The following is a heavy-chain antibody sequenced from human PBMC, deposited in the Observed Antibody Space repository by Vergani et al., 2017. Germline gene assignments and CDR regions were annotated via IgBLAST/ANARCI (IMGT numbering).Heavy chain of an antibody. D-gene: IGHD6-13*01. CDR1: GYSISSGYY. V-gene: IGHV4-38-2*01. CDR3: ARQVAAAGIRTGWFDP. Sequence: QVQLQESGPGLVKPSETLSLTCAVSGYSISSGYYWGWIRQPPGKGLEWIGSIYHSGSTYYNPSLKSRVTISVDPSKNHFSLKLSSVTTADTAVYYCARQVAAAGIRTGWFDPWGQGTLVTVSS. J-gene: IGHJ5*02. CDR2: IYHSGST.